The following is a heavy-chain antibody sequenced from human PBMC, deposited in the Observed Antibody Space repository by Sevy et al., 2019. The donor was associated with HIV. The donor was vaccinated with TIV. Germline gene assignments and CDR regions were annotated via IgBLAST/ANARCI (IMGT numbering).Heavy chain of an antibody. CDR3: ARVGGGGYYDPWSGYLEFDP. D-gene: IGHD3-3*01. J-gene: IGHJ5*02. Sequence: GGSLRLSCVGSGFSFSSDAMSWVRQAPGKGLQWVATVSASGGSTYYADSVRGRFSTTRDNSKNTLYAKMNSLRAEDTAVYYCARVGGGGYYDPWSGYLEFDPWGQGTLVTVSS. CDR2: VSASGGST. V-gene: IGHV3-23*01. CDR1: GFSFSSDA.